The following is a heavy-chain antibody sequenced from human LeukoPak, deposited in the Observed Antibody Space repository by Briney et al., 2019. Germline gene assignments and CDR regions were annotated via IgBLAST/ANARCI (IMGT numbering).Heavy chain of an antibody. J-gene: IGHJ4*02. Sequence: ASVTVSCKASGYTFTGYYMHWVRQAPGQGLEWMGRINPNSGGTNYAQKFQGRVTMTRDTSISTAYMELSRLRSDDTAVYYCARDEYYDSSGYRDDYWGQGTLVTVSS. D-gene: IGHD3-22*01. CDR2: INPNSGGT. CDR1: GYTFTGYY. CDR3: ARDEYYDSSGYRDDY. V-gene: IGHV1-2*06.